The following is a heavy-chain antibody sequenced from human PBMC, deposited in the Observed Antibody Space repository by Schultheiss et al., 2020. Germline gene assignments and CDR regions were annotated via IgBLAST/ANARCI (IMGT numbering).Heavy chain of an antibody. D-gene: IGHD2-21*01. CDR2: IYTSGST. V-gene: IGHV4-59*10. CDR1: GGSFSGYY. CDR3: VWGGIWWRTYYYYGMDV. J-gene: IGHJ6*04. Sequence: WGSLRLSCAVYGGSFSGYYWSWIRQPAGKGLEWIGRIYTSGSTNYNPSLKSRVTISVDTSKNQFSLKLSSVTAADTAVYYCVWGGIWWRTYYYYGMDVWGTGTTGTVSS.